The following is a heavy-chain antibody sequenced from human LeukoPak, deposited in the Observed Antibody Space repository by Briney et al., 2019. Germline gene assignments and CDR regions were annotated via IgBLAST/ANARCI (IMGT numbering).Heavy chain of an antibody. CDR1: GGSISSGSYY. V-gene: IGHV4-61*09. J-gene: IGHJ4*02. CDR2: IYTSGST. D-gene: IGHD2-15*01. CDR3: ARNSCSGGSCYDNRGYFDY. Sequence: SETLSPTCTVSGGSISSGSYYWSWIRQPAGKGLEWIGHIYTSGSTNYNPSLKSRVTISIDTSKNQFPLKLSSVTAADTAVYFCARNSCSGGSCYDNRGYFDYWGQGTLVTVSS.